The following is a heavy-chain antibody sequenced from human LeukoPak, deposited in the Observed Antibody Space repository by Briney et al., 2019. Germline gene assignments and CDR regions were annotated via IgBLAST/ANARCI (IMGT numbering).Heavy chain of an antibody. CDR2: IIPIFGTA. CDR3: ARAHSSSWYLDAFDI. D-gene: IGHD6-13*01. Sequence: SVKVSCKASGGTFSSYAISWVRPAPGQGLEWMGGIIPIFGTANYAQKFQGRVTITTDESTSTAYMELSSLRSEDTAVYYCARAHSSSWYLDAFDIWGQGTIVTVSS. V-gene: IGHV1-69*05. CDR1: GGTFSSYA. J-gene: IGHJ3*02.